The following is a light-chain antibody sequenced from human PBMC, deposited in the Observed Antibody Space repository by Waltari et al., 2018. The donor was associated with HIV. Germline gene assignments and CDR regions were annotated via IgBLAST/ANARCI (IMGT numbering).Light chain of an antibody. V-gene: IGLV2-23*02. CDR3: CSYAGSSTVV. Sequence: QSALTQPASVSGSPGQSITISCTGARSAVGGYNYVSWYRQHPGKAPKLMIYDVSKRPSGVSNRFSGSKSGNTASLTISGLQAEDEADYYCCSYAGSSTVVFGGGTKLTVL. CDR1: RSAVGGYNY. CDR2: DVS. J-gene: IGLJ2*01.